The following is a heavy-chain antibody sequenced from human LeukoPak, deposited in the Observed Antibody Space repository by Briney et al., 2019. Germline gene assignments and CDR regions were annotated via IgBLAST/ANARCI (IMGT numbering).Heavy chain of an antibody. CDR3: ARDLRAVAGPSYNWFDP. CDR2: IYSGGST. J-gene: IGHJ5*02. V-gene: IGHV3-66*01. CDR1: GFTVSSNY. Sequence: GGSLRLSCAASGFTVSSNYMSWVRRAPGKGLEWVSVIYSGGSTYYADSVKGRFTISRDNSKNTLYLQMNSLRAEDTAVYYCARDLRAVAGPSYNWFDPWGQGTLVTVSS. D-gene: IGHD6-19*01.